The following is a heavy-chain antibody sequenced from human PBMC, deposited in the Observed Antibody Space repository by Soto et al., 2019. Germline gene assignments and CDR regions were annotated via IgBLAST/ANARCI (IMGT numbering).Heavy chain of an antibody. V-gene: IGHV4-61*01. J-gene: IGHJ4*02. D-gene: IGHD3-9*01. CDR2: IYYSGST. CDR1: GGSVSSGSYY. Sequence: TLSLPCTVSGGSVSSGSYYWSWIRQPPGKGLEWIGYIYYSGSTNYNPSLKSRVTISVDTSKNQFSLKLSSVTAADTAVYYCARDGSRGYDILTGFDYWGQGTLVTVSS. CDR3: ARDGSRGYDILTGFDY.